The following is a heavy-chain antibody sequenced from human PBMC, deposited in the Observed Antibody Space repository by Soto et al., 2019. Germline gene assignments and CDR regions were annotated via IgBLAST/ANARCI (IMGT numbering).Heavy chain of an antibody. CDR3: ARYIASYYAFDV. CDR2: IDPSDSYT. J-gene: IGHJ3*01. Sequence: EVQLVQSGVEVKKPGESLRVSCKGSGYIFTSYWITVVRQMPGKGLEWMGKIDPSDSYTDYSPSFQGHVTISADKSISTAYLQWSSLMASDTAMYYWARYIASYYAFDVWGQGTMVTVSS. CDR1: GYIFTSYW. V-gene: IGHV5-10-1*01. D-gene: IGHD3-10*01.